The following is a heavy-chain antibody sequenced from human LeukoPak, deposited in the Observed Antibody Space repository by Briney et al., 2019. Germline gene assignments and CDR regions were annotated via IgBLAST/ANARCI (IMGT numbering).Heavy chain of an antibody. J-gene: IGHJ4*02. D-gene: IGHD6-13*01. CDR1: GYTFTSYA. V-gene: IGHV1-3*01. Sequence: ASVTVSCKASGYTFTSYAMHWVRQAPGQRLEWMGWINAGNGNTKYTQKFQGRVTITRDTSASTAYMELSSLRSEDTAVYYCARGDTAAAGTPIYFDYWGQGTLVTVSS. CDR2: INAGNGNT. CDR3: ARGDTAAAGTPIYFDY.